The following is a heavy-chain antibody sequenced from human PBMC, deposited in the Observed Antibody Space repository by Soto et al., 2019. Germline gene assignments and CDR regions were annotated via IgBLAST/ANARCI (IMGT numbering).Heavy chain of an antibody. CDR1: GGSIRSGGYY. CDR2: IYYSGST. Sequence: QVQLQESGPGLVKPSQTLSLTCTVSGGSIRSGGYYWGWTRQHPGKGLEWIGYIYYSGSTYYNPCLKSRLSVSVDTAKNQFSLKRSSVTAADTAVYYCAGGGAYNSWCGAFEYWGQGTLVTVFS. J-gene: IGHJ4*02. V-gene: IGHV4-31*02. CDR3: AGGGAYNSWCGAFEY. D-gene: IGHD3-3*01.